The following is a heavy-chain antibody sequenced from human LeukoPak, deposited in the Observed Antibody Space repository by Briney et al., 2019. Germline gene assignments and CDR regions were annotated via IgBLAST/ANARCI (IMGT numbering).Heavy chain of an antibody. J-gene: IGHJ4*02. CDR2: IYYTGST. CDR3: ASYYYDSSGPFDY. Sequence: SETLSLTCAVYGGSFSGYYWSWIRQPPGKGLEWIGSIYYTGSTYYNPSLKSRVTISVDTSKNQFSLNLSSVTAADTAVYYCASYYYDSSGPFDYWGQGTLVTVSS. V-gene: IGHV4-34*01. CDR1: GGSFSGYY. D-gene: IGHD3-22*01.